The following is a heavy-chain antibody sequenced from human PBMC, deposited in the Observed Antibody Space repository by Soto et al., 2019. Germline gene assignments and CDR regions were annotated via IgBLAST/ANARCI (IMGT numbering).Heavy chain of an antibody. J-gene: IGHJ4*02. CDR2: IYYSGST. D-gene: IGHD2-2*01. V-gene: IGHV4-31*03. Sequence: QVQLQESGPGLVKPSQTLSLTCTVSGGSISSGGYYWSWIRQHPGKGLEWIGYIYYSGSTYYNPSLKIRLTLSVDTSKNQFSLKLNSVTAADTAVYYCARSSTSANYFDYWGQGTLVTVSS. CDR3: ARSSTSANYFDY. CDR1: GGSISSGGYY.